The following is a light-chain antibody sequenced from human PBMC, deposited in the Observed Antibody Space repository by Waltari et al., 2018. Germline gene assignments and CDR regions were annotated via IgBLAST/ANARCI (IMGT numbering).Light chain of an antibody. V-gene: IGLV6-57*02. CDR1: SGRIATNY. J-gene: IGLJ2*01. Sequence: FMLTQPHSVSESPGKTVTISCTASSGRIATNYVHWYQQRPGSAPTTVIYDDRQRPSGGPDLFSGSIDDFSNSASLTISELQTEDEADYYCQSYYNRSVVFGGGTRLTVL. CDR2: DDR. CDR3: QSYYNRSVV.